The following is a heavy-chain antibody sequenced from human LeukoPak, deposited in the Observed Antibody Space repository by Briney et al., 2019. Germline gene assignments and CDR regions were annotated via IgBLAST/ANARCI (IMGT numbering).Heavy chain of an antibody. J-gene: IGHJ6*02. CDR2: ISGSGGST. CDR1: GFTFSSYA. D-gene: IGHD6-13*01. V-gene: IGHV3-23*01. Sequence: GGSLRLSCAASGFTFSSYAMSWVRQAPGKGLEWVSAISGSGGSTYYADSVKGRFTISRDNSKNTLYLQMNSLRAEDTAVYYCVPSPTAAPYYYYYGMDVWGQGTTVTVSS. CDR3: VPSPTAAPYYYYYGMDV.